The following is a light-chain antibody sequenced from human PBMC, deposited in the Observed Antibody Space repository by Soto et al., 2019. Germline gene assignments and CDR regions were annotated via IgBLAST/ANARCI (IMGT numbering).Light chain of an antibody. V-gene: IGLV2-14*01. CDR1: SSDIGDYNY. J-gene: IGLJ1*01. CDR2: EVT. Sequence: QSVLTQAACASGSPGQSITISCTGTSSDIGDYNYVSWYQQHPGKAPKLMIYEVTNRPSGVSYRFSGSKSGNTASLTISGLQAEDEADYFCSSYTSTSTLHYVFGTGTKVTVL. CDR3: SSYTSTSTLHYV.